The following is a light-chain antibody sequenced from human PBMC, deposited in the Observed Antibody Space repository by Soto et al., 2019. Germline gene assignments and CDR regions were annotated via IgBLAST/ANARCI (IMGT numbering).Light chain of an antibody. CDR3: QQYMWT. CDR1: DSISSW. V-gene: IGKV1-5*03. CDR2: XXX. J-gene: IGKJ1*01. Sequence: DIQMTQSPSTLSAFVGDRVTITCRASDSISSWLAWYQQKPGKAPKLLXXXXXXXASGVPSRFSXXXXXXXXTLTISSLQPDDSATYYCQQYMWTFGQGTKVDIK.